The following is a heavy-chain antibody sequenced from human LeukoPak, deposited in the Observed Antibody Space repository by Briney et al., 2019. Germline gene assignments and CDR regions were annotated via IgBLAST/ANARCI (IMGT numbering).Heavy chain of an antibody. Sequence: GSLRLSCAASAFTFTSYGMSWVRQPPGKGLEFIGEIFHSGSANYNPSLKSRVTLSVDKSKNQFSLRLSSVTAADTAVYYCATTFNWAFDDWGQGTLVTVSS. CDR3: ATTFNWAFDD. D-gene: IGHD7-27*01. J-gene: IGHJ4*02. CDR1: AFTFTSYGM. V-gene: IGHV4-4*02. CDR2: IFHSGSA.